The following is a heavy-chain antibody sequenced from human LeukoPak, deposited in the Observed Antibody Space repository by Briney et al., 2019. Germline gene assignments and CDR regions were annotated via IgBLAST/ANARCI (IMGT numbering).Heavy chain of an antibody. CDR2: IYYSGST. D-gene: IGHD3-9*01. J-gene: IGHJ5*02. Sequence: SETLSLTCTVSGGSISSSSYYWGWIRQPPGKGLEWIGSIYYSGSTYYNPSLKSRVTISVDTSKNQFSLKLSSVTAADTAVYYCARHVGENYDILTGLGSWFDPWGQGTLVTVSS. V-gene: IGHV4-39*01. CDR3: ARHVGENYDILTGLGSWFDP. CDR1: GGSISSSSYY.